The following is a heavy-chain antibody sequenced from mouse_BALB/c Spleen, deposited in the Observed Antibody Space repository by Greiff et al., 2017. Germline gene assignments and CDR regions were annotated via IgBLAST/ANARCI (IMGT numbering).Heavy chain of an antibody. CDR2: ISSGGSYT. D-gene: IGHD4-1*01. J-gene: IGHJ2*01. CDR1: GFTFSSYG. CDR3: ARHWDGGNYFDY. V-gene: IGHV5-6*01. Sequence: EVQVVESGGDLVKPGGSLKLSCAASGFTFSSYGMSWVRQTPDKRLEWVATISSGGSYTYYPDSVKGRFTISRDNAKNTLYLQMSSLKSEDTAMYYCARHWDGGNYFDYWGQGTTLTVSS.